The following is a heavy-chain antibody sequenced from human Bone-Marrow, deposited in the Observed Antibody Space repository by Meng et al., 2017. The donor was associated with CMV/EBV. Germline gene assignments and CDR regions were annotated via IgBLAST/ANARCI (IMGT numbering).Heavy chain of an antibody. CDR3: ARGSGSYTLDY. V-gene: IGHV3-30*03. J-gene: IGHJ4*02. CDR1: GFTFSSYV. CDR2: ISHDGNKK. D-gene: IGHD1-26*01. Sequence: GESLKISCAASGFTFSSYVMHWVRQAPGKGLEWVAVISHDGNKKYYADSVKGRFTISRDNSKNTLYLQMNSLRAEDTAVYYCARGSGSYTLDYWGPGNLVSVAS.